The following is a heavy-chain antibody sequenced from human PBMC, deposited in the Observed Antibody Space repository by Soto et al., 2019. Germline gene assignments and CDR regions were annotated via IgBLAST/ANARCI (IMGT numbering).Heavy chain of an antibody. V-gene: IGHV1-24*01. J-gene: IGHJ5*02. Sequence: ASVKVSCKVSGYTLTELSMHWVRQAPGKGLEWMGGFDPEDGETICAQKFQGRVTMTEDTSTDTAYMELSSLRSEDTAVYYCATGGAGLDWFDPWGQGTLVTVSS. CDR2: FDPEDGET. D-gene: IGHD6-19*01. CDR3: ATGGAGLDWFDP. CDR1: GYTLTELS.